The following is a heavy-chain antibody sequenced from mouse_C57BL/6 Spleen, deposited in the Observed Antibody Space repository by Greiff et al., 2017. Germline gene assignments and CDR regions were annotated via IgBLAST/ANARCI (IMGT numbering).Heavy chain of an antibody. CDR2: IDPNSGGT. V-gene: IGHV1-72*01. CDR3: ARGFYYYGSNYFGY. Sequence: QVQLKQPGAELVKPGASVKLSCKASGYTFTSYWMHWVKQRPGRGLEWIGRIDPNSGGTKYNEKFKSKATLTVDKPSSTAYMQLSSLTSEDSAVXDSARGFYYYGSNYFGYWGEGTTLTVSS. J-gene: IGHJ2*01. D-gene: IGHD1-1*01. CDR1: GYTFTSYW.